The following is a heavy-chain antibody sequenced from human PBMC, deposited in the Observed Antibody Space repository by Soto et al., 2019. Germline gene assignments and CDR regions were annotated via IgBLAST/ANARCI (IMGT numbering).Heavy chain of an antibody. D-gene: IGHD1-26*01. CDR1: GGTFSNYA. V-gene: IGHV1-69*06. CDR2: IIPLFGTP. CDR3: ARGWEKVGTTTPFAY. J-gene: IGHJ4*02. Sequence: QVQLVQSVAEVKKPGSSVKVSCKASGGTFSNYAINWVRQAPGQGLEWMGGIIPLFGTPNYAQKFQGRVTFTAHKSTSTAYMELRSLRSDDTAVYYCARGWEKVGTTTPFAYWGQGTLVTVSS.